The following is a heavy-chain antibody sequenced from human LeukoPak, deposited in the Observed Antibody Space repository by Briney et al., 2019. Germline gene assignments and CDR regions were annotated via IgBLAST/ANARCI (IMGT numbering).Heavy chain of an antibody. CDR2: IYYTGST. D-gene: IGHD3-9*01. CDR1: GGSVSSTEFY. Sequence: ASETLSLTCTVSGGSVSSTEFYWRWLRQPPGKGLQWIGNIYYTGSTYYNPSLNSRVTMSVDTSQNQFSMKMTSVTAADTAVYYCARLSKGRYFDYIFDYWGQGTLVTVSS. J-gene: IGHJ4*02. CDR3: ARLSKGRYFDYIFDY. V-gene: IGHV4-39*01.